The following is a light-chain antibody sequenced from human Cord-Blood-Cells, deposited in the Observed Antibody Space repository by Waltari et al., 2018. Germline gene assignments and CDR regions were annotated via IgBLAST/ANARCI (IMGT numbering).Light chain of an antibody. J-gene: IGKJ1*01. CDR1: QGISSY. V-gene: IGKV1-8*01. Sequence: AIRMTQSPSSFSASTGDRVTIPCRASQGISSYLAWYQQKPGKDPKLLIYAASTLQRGVPSRFCGSGSGTDFTPTISCLQSEDFATYYCQQYYSYPWTFGQGTKVEIK. CDR3: QQYYSYPWT. CDR2: AAS.